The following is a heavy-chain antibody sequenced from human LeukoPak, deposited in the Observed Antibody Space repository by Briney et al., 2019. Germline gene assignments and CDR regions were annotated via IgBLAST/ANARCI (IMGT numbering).Heavy chain of an antibody. Sequence: SETLSLTCTVSGGSISSHYWSWIRQPPGKGLEWIGYIYYSGSTNYNPSLKSRVTISVDTSKNQFSLKLSSVTAADTAVYYCARGVTFGGVIVDYWGQGTLVAVSS. CDR2: IYYSGST. J-gene: IGHJ4*02. V-gene: IGHV4-59*11. CDR3: ARGVTFGGVIVDY. D-gene: IGHD3-16*02. CDR1: GGSISSHY.